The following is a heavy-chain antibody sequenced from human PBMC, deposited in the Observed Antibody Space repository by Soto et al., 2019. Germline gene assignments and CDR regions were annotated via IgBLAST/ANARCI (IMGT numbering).Heavy chain of an antibody. CDR1: GGSFSGYY. CDR2: INHSGST. V-gene: IGHV4-34*01. Sequence: QVQLQQWGAGLLKPSETLSLTCAVYGGSFSGYYWSWIRQPPGKGLEWIGEINHSGSTNYNPSLKVGVTISVDTAKNQFSLVLSSVTAADTAVYYCARGRIIYYYDSSGPGGFDPWGQGTLVTVSS. J-gene: IGHJ5*02. CDR3: ARGRIIYYYDSSGPGGFDP. D-gene: IGHD3-22*01.